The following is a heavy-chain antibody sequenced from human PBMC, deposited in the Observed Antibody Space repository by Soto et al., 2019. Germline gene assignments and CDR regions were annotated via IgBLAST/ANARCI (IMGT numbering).Heavy chain of an antibody. CDR1: GYSFTSYW. CDR2: IYPGDSDT. V-gene: IGHV5-51*01. J-gene: IGHJ6*02. Sequence: PGESLKISCKGSGYSFTSYWIGWVRQMPGKGLEWMGIIYPGDSDTRYSPSFQGQVTISADKSISTAYLQWSSLKASDTAMYYCARDRIDSSGYYESYGMDVWGQGTTVTVSS. CDR3: ARDRIDSSGYYESYGMDV. D-gene: IGHD3-22*01.